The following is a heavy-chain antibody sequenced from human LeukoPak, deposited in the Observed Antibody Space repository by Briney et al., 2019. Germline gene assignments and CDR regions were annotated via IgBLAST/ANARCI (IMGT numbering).Heavy chain of an antibody. Sequence: ASVKVSCKASGYTFTSYDINWVRQATGQGLEWMGWMNPNSGDTGYAQKFQGRVTMTRDTSISTAYMELSRLRSDDTAVYYCARGVLDFWSGSDDYYYYYYMDVWGKGTTVTVSS. CDR1: GYTFTSYD. V-gene: IGHV1-8*01. CDR2: MNPNSGDT. CDR3: ARGVLDFWSGSDDYYYYYYMDV. J-gene: IGHJ6*03. D-gene: IGHD3-3*01.